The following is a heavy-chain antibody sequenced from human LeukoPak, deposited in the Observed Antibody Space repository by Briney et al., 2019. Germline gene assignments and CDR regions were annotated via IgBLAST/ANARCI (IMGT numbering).Heavy chain of an antibody. CDR1: GGSISSYY. D-gene: IGHD1-26*01. CDR3: ARVEATGYYFDY. Sequence: SETLSLTXTVSGGSISSYYWSWIRQPPGKGLEWIGYIYYSGSTNYNPSLKSRVTISVDTSKNQFSLKLSSVTAADTAVYYCARVEATGYYFDYWGQGTLVTVSS. CDR2: IYYSGST. V-gene: IGHV4-59*01. J-gene: IGHJ4*02.